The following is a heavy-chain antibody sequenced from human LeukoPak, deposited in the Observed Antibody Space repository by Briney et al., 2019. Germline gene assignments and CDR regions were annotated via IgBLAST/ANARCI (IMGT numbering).Heavy chain of an antibody. CDR1: GGSISSGGYS. V-gene: IGHV4-30-4*07. Sequence: SETLSLTCAVSGGSISSGGYSWSWIRQPPGKGLEWIGYIYYSGSTYYNPSLKSRVTISVDTSKNQFSLKLSSVTAADTAVYYCARSPYEYEGAFDIWGQGTMVTVSS. J-gene: IGHJ3*02. D-gene: IGHD3-22*01. CDR2: IYYSGST. CDR3: ARSPYEYEGAFDI.